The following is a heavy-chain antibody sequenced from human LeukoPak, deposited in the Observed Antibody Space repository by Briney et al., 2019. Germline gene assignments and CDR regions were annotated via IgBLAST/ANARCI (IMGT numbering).Heavy chain of an antibody. J-gene: IGHJ5*02. CDR2: IIVGSGQT. Sequence: TSVKVSCKASGFTLINSAVQWVRQARGQRLEWVGWIIVGSGQTRYAQKFQERVTTTRDMSTSTAFLELSSLRSEDSAVYYCAAGDTLVRGVIIPFAPWGQGTLVTVSS. CDR1: GFTLINSA. CDR3: AAGDTLVRGVIIPFAP. D-gene: IGHD3-10*01. V-gene: IGHV1-58*01.